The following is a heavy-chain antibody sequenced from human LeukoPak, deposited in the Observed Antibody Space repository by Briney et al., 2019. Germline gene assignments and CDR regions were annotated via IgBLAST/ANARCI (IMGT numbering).Heavy chain of an antibody. CDR1: GFTFSSYS. J-gene: IGHJ6*02. V-gene: IGHV3-21*01. D-gene: IGHD4-17*01. CDR3: ARAPYGDYDGYGMDA. CDR2: ISSSSSYI. Sequence: GGSLRLSCAASGFTFSSYSMNWVRQAPGKGLEWVSSISSSSSYIYYADSVKGRFTISRDNAKNSLYLQMNSLRAEDTAVYYCARAPYGDYDGYGMDAWGQGTTVTVSS.